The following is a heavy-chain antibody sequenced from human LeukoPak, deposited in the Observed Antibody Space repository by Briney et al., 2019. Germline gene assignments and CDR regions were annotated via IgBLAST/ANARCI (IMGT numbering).Heavy chain of an antibody. Sequence: ASVKVSCKAYGYTFTSYAMDWVRQAPGQRLEWMGWSNAGNGNTKYSQEFQGRVTITRDTSASTAYMELSSLRSEDMAVYYCARDSGSYWGEGDYFDYWGQGTLVTVSS. D-gene: IGHD1-26*01. CDR1: GYTFTSYA. CDR3: ARDSGSYWGEGDYFDY. V-gene: IGHV1-3*02. J-gene: IGHJ4*02. CDR2: SNAGNGNT.